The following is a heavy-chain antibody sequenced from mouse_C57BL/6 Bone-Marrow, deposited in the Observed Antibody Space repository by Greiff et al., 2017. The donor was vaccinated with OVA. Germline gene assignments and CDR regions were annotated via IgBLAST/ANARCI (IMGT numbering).Heavy chain of an antibody. J-gene: IGHJ2*01. CDR2: IWWDDDK. CDR3: ARTDSSGPRCDY. D-gene: IGHD3-2*02. V-gene: IGHV8-8*01. Sequence: QVTLKVSGPGILQPSQTLSLTCSFSGFSLSTFGMGVGWIRQPSGKGLEWLAHIWWDDDKYYHPALKSGLTISQDTSKNQVVLKIATVDTADTATYFCARTDSSGPRCDYWGQGTTLTVSS. CDR1: GFSLSTFGMG.